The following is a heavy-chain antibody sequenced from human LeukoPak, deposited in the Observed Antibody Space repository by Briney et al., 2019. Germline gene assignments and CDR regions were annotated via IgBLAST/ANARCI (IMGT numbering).Heavy chain of an antibody. D-gene: IGHD3-22*01. V-gene: IGHV4-59*01. CDR2: IYDSGST. CDR3: ARCGWVKWFHDY. J-gene: IGHJ4*02. Sequence: SETLSLTCTVSGGSINSYYWSWIRQPPGKGLEWIGYIYDSGSTNYNPSLKSRVTISVDTSNNQFSLKLSSVTAADTAVYYCARCGWVKWFHDYWGQGTLVTVSS. CDR1: GGSINSYY.